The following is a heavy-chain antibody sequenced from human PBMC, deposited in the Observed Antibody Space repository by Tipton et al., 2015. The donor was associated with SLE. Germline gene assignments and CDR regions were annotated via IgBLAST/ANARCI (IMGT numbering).Heavy chain of an antibody. J-gene: IGHJ4*02. CDR2: IRYDGSNK. D-gene: IGHD4-11*01. Sequence: SLRLSCAASGFTFSSYGMHWVRQAPGKGLEWVAFIRYDGSNKYYADSVKGRFTISRDNSKNTLYLQMNSLRAEDTAVYYCARDPARIYSNYDYYFDYWGQGTLVTVSS. V-gene: IGHV3-30*02. CDR1: GFTFSSYG. CDR3: ARDPARIYSNYDYYFDY.